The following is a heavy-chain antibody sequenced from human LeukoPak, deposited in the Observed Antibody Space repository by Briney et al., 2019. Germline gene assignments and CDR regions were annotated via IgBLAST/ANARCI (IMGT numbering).Heavy chain of an antibody. V-gene: IGHV4-39*07. D-gene: IGHD3-10*01. CDR3: ARDLPMFRGAKDAFDI. Sequence: SETLSLTCTVSGGSISSSSYYWGWIRQPPGKGLEWIGSIYYSGSTYYNPSLKSRVTISVDTSKNQFSLKLSSVTAADTAVYYCARDLPMFRGAKDAFDIWGQGTMVTVSS. J-gene: IGHJ3*02. CDR2: IYYSGST. CDR1: GGSISSSSYY.